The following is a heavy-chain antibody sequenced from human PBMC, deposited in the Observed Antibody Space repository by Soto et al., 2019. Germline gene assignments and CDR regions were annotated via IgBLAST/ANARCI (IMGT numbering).Heavy chain of an antibody. CDR3: ARLSGRYYFDY. CDR2: IYWDDDK. CDR1: GFSLSTSGVA. J-gene: IGHJ4*02. V-gene: IGHV2-5*02. D-gene: IGHD3-10*01. Sequence: QITLKESGPTLVKPTQTLTLTCTFSGFSLSTSGVAVGWIRQPPEKALEWLALIYWDDDKRYSPSLKSRLTITKDTSKNQVVLTMTNMDPVDTATYYCARLSGRYYFDYWGQGTLVTVSS.